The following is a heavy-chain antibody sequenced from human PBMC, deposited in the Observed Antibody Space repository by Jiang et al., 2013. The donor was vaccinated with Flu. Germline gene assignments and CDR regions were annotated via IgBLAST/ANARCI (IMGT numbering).Heavy chain of an antibody. CDR1: GQTLTSYA. V-gene: IGHV1-3*04. Sequence: QSGAEVKKPGSSVKVSCTASGQTLTSYAMHWVRQAPGQRLEWMGWINTGVGNTKYSQKFQGRVTITRDTSASTIYMELSSLRSEDTAIYYCARSGGMFLEDPWGQGTLVTVSS. CDR3: ARSGGMFLEDP. J-gene: IGHJ5*02. D-gene: IGHD1-1*01. CDR2: INTGVGNT.